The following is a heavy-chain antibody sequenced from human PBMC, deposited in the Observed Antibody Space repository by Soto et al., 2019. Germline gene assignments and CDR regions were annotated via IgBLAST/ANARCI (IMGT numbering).Heavy chain of an antibody. CDR1: GGTIISISYY. D-gene: IGHD3-10*01. J-gene: IGHJ4*02. CDR3: ATSGSGSYYFFDF. CDR2: IYASGST. Sequence: SEIMSVTCTVSGGTIISISYYWGRIRQPPGKGLEWIGSIYASGSTYYKPSLESRVTISVDTSKNQLSLKLSSVTAADTAVYYCATSGSGSYYFFDFWGQGTLVTVSS. V-gene: IGHV4-39*01.